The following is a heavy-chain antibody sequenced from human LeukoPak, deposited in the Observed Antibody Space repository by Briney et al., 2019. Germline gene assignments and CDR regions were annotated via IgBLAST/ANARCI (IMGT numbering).Heavy chain of an antibody. V-gene: IGHV3-23*01. CDR3: AKADDDSSGPTGY. J-gene: IGHJ4*02. CDR1: GFTFSSYA. CDR2: ISGSGGST. D-gene: IGHD3-22*01. Sequence: SGGSPRLSCAASGFTFSSYAMSWVRQAPGKGLEWVSAISGSGGSTYYADSVKGRFTISRDNSKNTLYLQMNSQRAEDTAVYYCAKADDDSSGPTGYWGQGTLVTVSS.